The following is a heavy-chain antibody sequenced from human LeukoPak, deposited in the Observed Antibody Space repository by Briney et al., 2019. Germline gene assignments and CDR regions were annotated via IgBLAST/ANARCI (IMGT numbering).Heavy chain of an antibody. V-gene: IGHV4-59*12. CDR3: ARGFDCSSTSCLFDY. CDR2: IYYSGST. J-gene: IGHJ4*02. CDR1: GGSISSYY. D-gene: IGHD2-2*01. Sequence: PSETLSLTCTVSGGSISSYYWSWIRQPPGKGLEWIGYIYYSGSTNYNPSLKSRVTISVDRSKNQFSLKLSSVTAADTAVYYCARGFDCSSTSCLFDYWGQGTLVTVSS.